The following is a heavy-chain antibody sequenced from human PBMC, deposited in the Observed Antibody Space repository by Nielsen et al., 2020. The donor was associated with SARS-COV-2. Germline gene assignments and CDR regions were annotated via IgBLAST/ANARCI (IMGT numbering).Heavy chain of an antibody. CDR2: ISASGGST. D-gene: IGHD2-15*01. V-gene: IGHV3-23*01. J-gene: IGHJ5*02. Sequence: GESLKISCAASGFTFSSYAMNWVRQAPGKGLEWVSAISASGGSTYYSDSVKGRFTISRDNSKNTLYLQMNSLRAEDTAVYYCAKDVLLGYCSGGSCSRGWFDPWGQGTLVTVSS. CDR3: AKDVLLGYCSGGSCSRGWFDP. CDR1: GFTFSSYA.